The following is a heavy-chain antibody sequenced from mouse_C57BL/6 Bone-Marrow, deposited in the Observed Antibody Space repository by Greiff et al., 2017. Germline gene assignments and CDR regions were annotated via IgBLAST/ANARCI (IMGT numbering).Heavy chain of an antibody. J-gene: IGHJ1*03. D-gene: IGHD2-12*01. Sequence: QVQLQQPGAELVKPGASVKMSCKASGYTFTSYWITWVKQRPGQGLEWIGDIYPGSGSTNYNEKFKSKATMTVDTSSSTAYMQLSSLTSKVSAVYYCARPYCSDYWYFDVWGTGTTVTVSS. V-gene: IGHV1-55*01. CDR2: IYPGSGST. CDR1: GYTFTSYW. CDR3: ARPYCSDYWYFDV.